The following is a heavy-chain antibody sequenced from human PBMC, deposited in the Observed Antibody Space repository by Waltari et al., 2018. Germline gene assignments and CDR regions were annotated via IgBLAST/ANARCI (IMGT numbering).Heavy chain of an antibody. D-gene: IGHD2-15*01. J-gene: IGHJ4*02. CDR3: ARVLVGYCSGGSCYSDDY. CDR2: ISWNSGSI. Sequence: EVQLVESGGGLVQPGRSLRLSCAASGFTFDDYAMHWVRQAPGKGLEWVSGISWNSGSIGYADSVKGRFTISRDNAKNSLYLQMNSLRAEDTAVYYCARVLVGYCSGGSCYSDDYWGQGTLVTVSS. CDR1: GFTFDDYA. V-gene: IGHV3-9*01.